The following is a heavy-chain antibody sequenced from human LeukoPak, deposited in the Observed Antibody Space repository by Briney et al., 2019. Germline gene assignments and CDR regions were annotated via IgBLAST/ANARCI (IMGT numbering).Heavy chain of an antibody. J-gene: IGHJ4*02. Sequence: GGSLRLSCAASGFIISNGWMNWVRQAPGKGPEWVGRVKSKNDDGTIEYGGTVKGRFTISRDDSKNTMYLQMNNLKSEDTGMYYCTTTHSSGFDHWGQGVLVIVSS. CDR3: TTTHSSGFDH. CDR1: GFIISNGW. V-gene: IGHV3-15*07. D-gene: IGHD3-22*01. CDR2: VKSKNDDGTI.